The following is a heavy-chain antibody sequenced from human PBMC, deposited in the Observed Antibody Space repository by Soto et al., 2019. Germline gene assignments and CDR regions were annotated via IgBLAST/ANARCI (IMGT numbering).Heavy chain of an antibody. CDR1: GDSISNHY. V-gene: IGHV4-59*11. CDR2: MYYRGST. Sequence: ETLSLTCTVSGDSISNHYWSWIRQPPGKGLEWIGYMYYRGSTNDNPSLKSRVTISADMSKNQFSLELNSLITADTAVYYCAKSTSSGWFWGQGTLVTVSS. J-gene: IGHJ4*02. CDR3: AKSTSSGWF. D-gene: IGHD6-19*01.